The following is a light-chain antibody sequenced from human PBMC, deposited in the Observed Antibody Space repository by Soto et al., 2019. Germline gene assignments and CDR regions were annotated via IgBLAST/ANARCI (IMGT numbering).Light chain of an antibody. Sequence: EMVLTQSPGTLSLSPGERATLSCRASQSVNSNYLAWYQQKPGQVPRPLIYGASIRAAGVPDRLSCSGSGTDFTLTISILEPEDYAVYYCQQYGTSPHTFGQGTKLEIK. CDR2: GAS. CDR3: QQYGTSPHT. V-gene: IGKV3-20*01. J-gene: IGKJ2*01. CDR1: QSVNSNY.